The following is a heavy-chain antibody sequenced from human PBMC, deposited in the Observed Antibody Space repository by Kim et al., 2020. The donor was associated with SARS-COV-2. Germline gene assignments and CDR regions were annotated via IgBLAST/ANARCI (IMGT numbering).Heavy chain of an antibody. D-gene: IGHD4-4*01. CDR2: IIPILGIA. CDR1: GGTFSSYA. CDR3: ARDLTVTTLKYCFDY. Sequence: SVKVSCKASGGTFSSYAISWVRQAPGQGLEWMGRIIPILGIANYAQKFQGRVTITADKSTSTAYMELSSLRSEDTTVYYCARDLTVTTLKYCFDYWGHGSLVTVSS. V-gene: IGHV1-69*04. J-gene: IGHJ4*01.